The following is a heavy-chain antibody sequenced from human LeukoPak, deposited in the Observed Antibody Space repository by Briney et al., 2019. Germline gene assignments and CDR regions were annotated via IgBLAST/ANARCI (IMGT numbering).Heavy chain of an antibody. Sequence: GSSVKVSCKASGGTFSSYAISWVRQAPGQGLEWMGGIIPIFGTANYAQKFQGRVTITADESTNTAYMELSSLRSEDTAGYYCARWYCTNGVCRDYWGQGTLVTVSS. D-gene: IGHD2-8*01. CDR3: ARWYCTNGVCRDY. CDR2: IIPIFGTA. CDR1: GGTFSSYA. J-gene: IGHJ4*02. V-gene: IGHV1-69*01.